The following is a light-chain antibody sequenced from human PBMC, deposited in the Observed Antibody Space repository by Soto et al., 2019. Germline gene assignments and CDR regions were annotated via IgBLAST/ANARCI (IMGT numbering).Light chain of an antibody. Sequence: QSVLTQPASASGSPGQSISISCTGTTSDVGRYNYVSWYQQHPGEAPKLMIYDVSYRPSWVSNRFSGSKSGITASLTISGLQAEDEADYYCNSFTTSSTYVFGTGTKATVL. CDR3: NSFTTSSTYV. V-gene: IGLV2-14*03. CDR1: TSDVGRYNY. J-gene: IGLJ1*01. CDR2: DVS.